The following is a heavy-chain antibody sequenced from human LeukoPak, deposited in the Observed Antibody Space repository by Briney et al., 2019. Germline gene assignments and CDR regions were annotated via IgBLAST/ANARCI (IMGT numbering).Heavy chain of an antibody. J-gene: IGHJ4*02. CDR3: ARACSSTSCYDFDY. CDR1: GYTFTSYG. V-gene: IGHV1-18*01. D-gene: IGHD2-2*01. CDR2: ISAYNGNT. Sequence: GASVKVSCKASGYTFTSYGISWVRQAPGQGLEWMGGISAYNGNTNYAQKLQGRVTMTTDTSTSTAYMELRSLRSDDTAVYYCARACSSTSCYDFDYWGQGTLVTVSS.